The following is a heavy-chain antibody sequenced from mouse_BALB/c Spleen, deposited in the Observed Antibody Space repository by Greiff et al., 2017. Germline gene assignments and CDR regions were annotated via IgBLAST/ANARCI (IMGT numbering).Heavy chain of an antibody. Sequence: VQLKESGAELVRSGASVKLSCTASGFNIKDYYMHWVKQRPEQGLEWIGWIDPENGDTEYAPKFQGKATMTADTSSNTAYLQLSSLTSEDTAVYYCNAPYDYDPAWFAYWGQGTLVTVSA. CDR2: IDPENGDT. CDR1: GFNIKDYY. D-gene: IGHD2-4*01. J-gene: IGHJ3*01. CDR3: NAPYDYDPAWFAY. V-gene: IGHV14-4*02.